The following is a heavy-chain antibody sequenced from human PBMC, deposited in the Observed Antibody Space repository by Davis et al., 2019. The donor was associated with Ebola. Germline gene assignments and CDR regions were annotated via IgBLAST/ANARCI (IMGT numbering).Heavy chain of an antibody. J-gene: IGHJ4*02. D-gene: IGHD3-10*01. CDR1: GFTFSSYW. Sequence: GGSLRLSCVASGFTFSSYWMSWVRQAPGKGLEWVANLKQDGNEEYYVDSVKGRFTISRDNAKSTLYLQMTSLRAEDTAVYYCARGNGQNYGSALDYWGQRTLVTVSS. CDR3: ARGNGQNYGSALDY. CDR2: LKQDGNEE. V-gene: IGHV3-7*01.